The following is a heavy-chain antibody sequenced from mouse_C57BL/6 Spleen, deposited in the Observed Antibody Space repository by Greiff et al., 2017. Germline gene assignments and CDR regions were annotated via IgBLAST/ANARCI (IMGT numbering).Heavy chain of an antibody. Sequence: QVQLQQPGAELVMPGASVKLSCKASGYTFSSYWMHWVKQRPGQGLEWIGEIDPSDSYTNYNHKFKGKSTLTVDKSSSTAYMQLISLTSEDAEVYDSAILRYTLGARDYWGQGTSVTVSS. V-gene: IGHV1-69*01. CDR1: GYTFSSYW. CDR3: AILRYTLGARDY. D-gene: IGHD1-1*01. CDR2: IDPSDSYT. J-gene: IGHJ4*01.